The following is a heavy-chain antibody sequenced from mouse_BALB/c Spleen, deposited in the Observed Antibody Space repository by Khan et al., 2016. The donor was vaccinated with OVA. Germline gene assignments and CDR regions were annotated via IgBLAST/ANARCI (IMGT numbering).Heavy chain of an antibody. J-gene: IGHJ4*01. CDR3: ARCLYCSSYDYYAMDY. Sequence: EVELVESGGDLVKPGGSLKLSCAASGFTFSNYGMSWVRQTPDKRLEWVAIISTSGSYTYYQDSVKGRCTISRDKAKNNLYLQMSSLQSDDTAIYYCARCLYCSSYDYYAMDYWAQGTSVTVSS. CDR1: GFTFSNYG. CDR2: ISTSGSYT. D-gene: IGHD1-1*01. V-gene: IGHV5-6*01.